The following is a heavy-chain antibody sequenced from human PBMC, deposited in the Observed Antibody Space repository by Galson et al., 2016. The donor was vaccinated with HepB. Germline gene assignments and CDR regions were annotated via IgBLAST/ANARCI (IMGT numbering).Heavy chain of an antibody. V-gene: IGHV6-1*01. CDR1: GDSVSSNSAA. Sequence: AISGDSVSSNSAAWMWIRQSPSRGLEWLGRTYYRSKWYHDYAISMRGRITVNPDTSKNQFSLQLDSVTPDDAAVYYCARGNLWFDFWGQGTLVTVSS. CDR2: TYYRSKWYH. CDR3: ARGNLWFDF. J-gene: IGHJ5*01.